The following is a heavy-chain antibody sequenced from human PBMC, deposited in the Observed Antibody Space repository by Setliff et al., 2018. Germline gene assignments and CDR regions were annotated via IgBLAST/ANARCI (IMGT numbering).Heavy chain of an antibody. J-gene: IGHJ3*02. V-gene: IGHV1-3*01. CDR2: INPDNGNR. Sequence: ASVKVSCKASGFTLTSYPIHWVRQAPGQRLEWMGWINPDNGNRKYSQRFQGRVTITRDTSASTVFLELSTLRSEDTTVYYCTRDFLGATASFDIWGQGTMVTV. D-gene: IGHD3-3*01. CDR3: TRDFLGATASFDI. CDR1: GFTLTSYP.